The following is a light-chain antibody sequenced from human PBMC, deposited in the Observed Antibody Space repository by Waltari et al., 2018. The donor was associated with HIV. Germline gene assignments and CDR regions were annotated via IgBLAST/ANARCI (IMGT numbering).Light chain of an antibody. J-gene: IGLJ2*01. CDR2: VVS. V-gene: IGLV2-14*01. Sequence: QSALTQPASVSGSPGQSITISCTGTSSDVGGSNYVSWYQQHPGKAPKLMIYVVSNRPSGVSNRFSGSKSGNTASLTISGLLAEDEADYYCSSYTSSSTLVVFGGGTKLTVL. CDR1: SSDVGGSNY. CDR3: SSYTSSSTLVV.